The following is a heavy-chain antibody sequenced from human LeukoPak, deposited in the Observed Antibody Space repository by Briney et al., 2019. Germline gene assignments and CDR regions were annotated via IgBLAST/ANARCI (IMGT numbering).Heavy chain of an antibody. CDR2: MNPNSGNT. CDR1: GGTFSSDT. J-gene: IGHJ4*02. D-gene: IGHD5-18*01. CDR3: ARAQTFGYGYGDLDY. V-gene: IGHV1-8*02. Sequence: ASVKVSCKASGGTFSSDTINWVRQAPGQGLEWMGWMNPNSGNTGYAQKFQGRVTMTRNTSISTAYMELSSLRSEDTAVYYCARAQTFGYGYGDLDYWGQGTLVTVSS.